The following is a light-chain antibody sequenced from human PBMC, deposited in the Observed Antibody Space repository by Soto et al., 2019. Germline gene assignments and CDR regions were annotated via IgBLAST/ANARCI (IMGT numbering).Light chain of an antibody. CDR2: DAS. CDR3: QQRSNWPPWT. CDR1: QSISSY. Sequence: EIVSTQSPATLSLSPGEGATLSCRASQSISSYLAWYQQKPGQAPRLLIYDASNRATGIPARFSGSGSGTDFTLTISSLEPEDFAVYYCQQRSNWPPWTFGQGTKVEIK. J-gene: IGKJ1*01. V-gene: IGKV3-11*01.